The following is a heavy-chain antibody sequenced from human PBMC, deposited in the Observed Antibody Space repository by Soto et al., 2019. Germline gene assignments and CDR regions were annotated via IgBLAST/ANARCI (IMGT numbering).Heavy chain of an antibody. Sequence: QVQLQESGPGLVKPSQTLSLTCTVSGGSISSGGYYWSCIRQHPGKGLEWIGYIYYSGSTYYNRSLKSRVTIWVGTSKNHWSQKLSSVTAADTAVYYCARTPLLWGQGTLVTVSS. D-gene: IGHD1-26*01. CDR3: ARTPLL. V-gene: IGHV4-31*03. J-gene: IGHJ4*02. CDR2: IYYSGST. CDR1: GGSISSGGYY.